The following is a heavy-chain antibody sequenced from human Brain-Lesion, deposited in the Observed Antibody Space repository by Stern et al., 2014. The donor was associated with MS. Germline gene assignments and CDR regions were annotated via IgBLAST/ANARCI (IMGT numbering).Heavy chain of an antibody. J-gene: IGHJ4*02. D-gene: IGHD1-14*01. V-gene: IGHV3-9*01. Sequence: VQLVESGGDLVQPGRSLRLSCAAFGFTFDDYAMHWVRQAPGKGLEWVAGISWNSGTIGCADSVKGRFTTSRDNAYSSLYLQMNSLRPEDKALYYCARDITGSSAYFAYWGQGTLVTVSS. CDR1: GFTFDDYA. CDR2: ISWNSGTI. CDR3: ARDITGSSAYFAY.